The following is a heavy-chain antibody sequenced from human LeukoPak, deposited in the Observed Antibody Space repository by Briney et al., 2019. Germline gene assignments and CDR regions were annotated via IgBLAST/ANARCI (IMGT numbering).Heavy chain of an antibody. CDR2: IYHSGST. Sequence: KPSQTLSLTCTVSGGSISSGGYYWSWIRQPPGKGLEWIGYIYHSGSTYYNPSLKSRVTISVDRSKNQFSLKLSSVTAADTAVYYCAREWRICSSTSCYHGHMDVWGKGTTVTVSS. CDR3: AREWRICSSTSCYHGHMDV. J-gene: IGHJ6*03. CDR1: GGSISSGGYY. D-gene: IGHD2-2*01. V-gene: IGHV4-30-2*01.